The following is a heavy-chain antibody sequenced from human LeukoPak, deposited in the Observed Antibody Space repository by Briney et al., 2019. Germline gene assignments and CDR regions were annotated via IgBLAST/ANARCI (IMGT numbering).Heavy chain of an antibody. D-gene: IGHD3-10*01. CDR1: GYTLTELS. V-gene: IGHV1-24*01. CDR2: FDPEDGET. J-gene: IGHJ4*02. CDR3: ATVPYYYGSGMGVD. Sequence: ASVKVSCKVSGYTLTELSMHWVRQAPGKGLGWMGGFDPEDGETIYAQKFQGRVTMTEDTSTDTAYMELSSLRSEDTAVYYCATVPYYYGSGMGVDWGQGTLVTVSS.